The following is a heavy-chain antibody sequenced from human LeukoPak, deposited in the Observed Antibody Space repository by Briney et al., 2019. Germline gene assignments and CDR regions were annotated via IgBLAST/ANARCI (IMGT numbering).Heavy chain of an antibody. CDR1: GYTFTNYG. CDR2: ISAYNGNT. CDR3: ARERHTIPGQNWFDP. Sequence: GASVKVSCKASGYTFTNYGISWVRQAPGQGLEWMGWISAYNGNTNYAQKLQGRVTMTTDTSTSTAYMELRSLRSDDTAVYYCARERHTIPGQNWFDPWGQGTLVIVSS. V-gene: IGHV1-18*01. D-gene: IGHD3-3*01. J-gene: IGHJ5*02.